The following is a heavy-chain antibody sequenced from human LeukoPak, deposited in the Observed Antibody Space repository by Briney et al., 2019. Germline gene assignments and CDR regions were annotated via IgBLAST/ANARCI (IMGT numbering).Heavy chain of an antibody. J-gene: IGHJ4*02. CDR3: ARDGYNYVGTGFDY. CDR2: ISSNGGST. Sequence: GGSLRLSCSASGFTFSSYAMHWVRQAPGKGLEYVSAISSNGGSTYYADSVKGRFTISRDNAKNSLYLQMNSLRAEDTAVYYCARDGYNYVGTGFDYWGQGTLVTVSS. CDR1: GFTFSSYA. D-gene: IGHD5-24*01. V-gene: IGHV3-64*04.